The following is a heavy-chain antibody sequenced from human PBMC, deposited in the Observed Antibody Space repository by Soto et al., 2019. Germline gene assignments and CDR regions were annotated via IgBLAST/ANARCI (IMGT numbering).Heavy chain of an antibody. Sequence: PVGSLRLSCAASGFTFSSYGMHWVRQAPGKGLEWVAVISYDGSNKYYADSVKGRFTISRDNSKNTLYLQMNSLRAEDTAVYYCAKDRGYSGYDHYWGQGTLVTVSS. D-gene: IGHD5-12*01. CDR3: AKDRGYSGYDHY. V-gene: IGHV3-30*18. J-gene: IGHJ4*02. CDR1: GFTFSSYG. CDR2: ISYDGSNK.